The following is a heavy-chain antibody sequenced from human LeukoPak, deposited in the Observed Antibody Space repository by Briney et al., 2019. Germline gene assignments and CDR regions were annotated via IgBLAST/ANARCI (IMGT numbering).Heavy chain of an antibody. Sequence: SETLSLTCAVYGGSFSGYYWSWIRQPPGKGLEWIGEINHSGSTNYNPSLKSRVTISVDTSKNQFSLKLRSVTAADTAVYYCVRDSGWRSDSWGQGTLVTVSS. D-gene: IGHD6-19*01. CDR3: VRDSGWRSDS. CDR2: INHSGST. CDR1: GGSFSGYY. J-gene: IGHJ4*02. V-gene: IGHV4-34*01.